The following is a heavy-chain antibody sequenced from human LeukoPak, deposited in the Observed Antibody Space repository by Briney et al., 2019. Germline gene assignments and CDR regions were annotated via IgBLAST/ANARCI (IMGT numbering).Heavy chain of an antibody. Sequence: ASVKVSCKASGYTFTSYYIHWVRQAPGLGLEWMGVIDPSGGSTTYAQRFQGRVTVTRDTPSSTVYMELSSLRSEDTAVYYCARYYYFDYWGQGTRVTVSS. J-gene: IGHJ4*02. V-gene: IGHV1-46*01. CDR1: GYTFTSYY. CDR3: ARYYYFDY. CDR2: IDPSGGST.